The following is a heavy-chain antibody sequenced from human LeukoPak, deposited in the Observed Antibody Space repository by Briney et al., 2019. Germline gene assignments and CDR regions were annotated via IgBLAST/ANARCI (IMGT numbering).Heavy chain of an antibody. J-gene: IGHJ4*02. CDR2: ISSSGSTI. CDR1: GFTFSSYE. Sequence: GGSLRLSCAASGFTFSSYEMNWVRQAPGKGLEWVSYISSSGSTIYYADSVKGRFTISRDNAKNSLYLQMDSLTAEDTAVYYCTRKGSQWDFLVDYWGQGTRVAVSP. D-gene: IGHD2/OR15-2a*01. CDR3: TRKGSQWDFLVDY. V-gene: IGHV3-48*03.